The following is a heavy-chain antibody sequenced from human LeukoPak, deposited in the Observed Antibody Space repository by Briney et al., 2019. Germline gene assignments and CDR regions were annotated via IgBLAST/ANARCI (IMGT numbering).Heavy chain of an antibody. V-gene: IGHV4-4*09. CDR3: ARRGNSGYDWLHWFDP. CDR2: IYTSGST. J-gene: IGHJ5*02. Sequence: PSETLSLTCTVSGGSISSYYWSWIRQPPGKGLEWIGYIYTSGSTTYHPSLKSRVTISVDTSKNQFSLKLSSVTAADTAVYYGARRGNSGYDWLHWFDPWGQGTLVTVSS. D-gene: IGHD5-12*01. CDR1: GGSISSYY.